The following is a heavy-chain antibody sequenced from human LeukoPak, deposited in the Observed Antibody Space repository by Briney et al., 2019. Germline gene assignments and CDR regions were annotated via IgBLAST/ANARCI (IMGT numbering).Heavy chain of an antibody. V-gene: IGHV4-59*08. J-gene: IGHJ4*02. CDR1: GGSFTSYD. CDR3: ARYRSVATTFDY. CDR2: IYHSGIT. Sequence: AETLSLTCTVSGGSFTSYDLNWMRQPPGKGLEWIGSIYHSGITYYNPSLKSRVTISVDTSNNQFSPELTSVTAADTAVYYCARYRSVATTFDYWGQGTLVTVSS. D-gene: IGHD5-12*01.